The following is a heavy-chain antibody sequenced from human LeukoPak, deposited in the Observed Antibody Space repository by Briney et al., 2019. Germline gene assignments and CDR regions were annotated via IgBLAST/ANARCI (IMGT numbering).Heavy chain of an antibody. CDR1: GFTFSSYG. J-gene: IGHJ4*02. D-gene: IGHD1-26*01. CDR3: AKESYSGSYLGYFDY. Sequence: PGGSLRLSCAASGFTFSSYGMHWVRQAPGKGLEWVAFIRYDGSNKYYADSVKGRFTISRDNSKNTLYLQMNSLRAEDTAVYYCAKESYSGSYLGYFDYWGQGTLVTVSS. V-gene: IGHV3-30*02. CDR2: IRYDGSNK.